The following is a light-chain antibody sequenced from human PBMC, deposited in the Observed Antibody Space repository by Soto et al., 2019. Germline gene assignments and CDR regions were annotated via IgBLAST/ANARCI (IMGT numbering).Light chain of an antibody. Sequence: DIQMTQSPSTLSASVGDRVTITCRASQSINSWLAWYQQKPGKAPKLLIYDASSLESWVPSRFRVSSSATEFTLTLSSLQPDDFATYYCQQYDRFSTFGQGTKVERK. CDR2: DAS. CDR3: QQYDRFST. J-gene: IGKJ1*01. V-gene: IGKV1-5*01. CDR1: QSINSW.